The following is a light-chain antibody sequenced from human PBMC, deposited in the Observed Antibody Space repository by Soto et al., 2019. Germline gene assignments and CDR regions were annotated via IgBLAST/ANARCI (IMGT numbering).Light chain of an antibody. CDR3: QQYGSSGT. V-gene: IGKV3-20*01. J-gene: IGKJ1*01. CDR2: GAS. CDR1: ERVSRY. Sequence: EIVLTQSPATLSLSPVERATLSCRPSERVSRYLAWYQQKPGQAPRLLIHGASTRATGVPARISGSGSGTEFTLTITRLEPEDFAVYYCQQYGSSGTFGQGTKVDTK.